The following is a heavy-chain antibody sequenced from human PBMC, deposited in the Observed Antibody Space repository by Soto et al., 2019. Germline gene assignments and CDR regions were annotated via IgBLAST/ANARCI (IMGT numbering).Heavy chain of an antibody. D-gene: IGHD2-15*01. CDR2: IIPILGIA. Sequence: QVQLVQSGAEVKKPGSSVKVSCKASGGTFSSYTISWVRQAPGQGLEWMGRIIPILGIANYAQKFQGRVTITAVKSTSTAYMELSSLRSEDTAVYYCARGGIVVVAATNWFDPWGQGTLVTVSS. CDR3: ARGGIVVVAATNWFDP. J-gene: IGHJ5*02. V-gene: IGHV1-69*02. CDR1: GGTFSSYT.